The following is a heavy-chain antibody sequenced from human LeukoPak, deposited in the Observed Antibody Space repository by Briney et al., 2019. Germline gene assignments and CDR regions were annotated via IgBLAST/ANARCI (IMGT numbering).Heavy chain of an antibody. V-gene: IGHV4-39*01. D-gene: IGHD3-22*01. J-gene: IGHJ4*02. CDR2: IYYSGTT. CDR3: ARAYYYDGSGPFDY. Sequence: SETLSLTCTASGGSISGYTYYWGWLARAPGKGREWIGSIYYSGTTYYNPSLKSRVTVAVDTSKYQFSLNLSSVTAADTAVYYCARAYYYDGSGPFDYWGQGSLVTVSS. CDR1: GGSISGYTYY.